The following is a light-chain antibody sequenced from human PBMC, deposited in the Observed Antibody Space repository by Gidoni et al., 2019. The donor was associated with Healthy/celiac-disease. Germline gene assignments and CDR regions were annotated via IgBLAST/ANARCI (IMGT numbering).Light chain of an antibody. V-gene: IGKV3-11*01. CDR3: QQRSNWPQVT. Sequence: EIVLTQSPATLSLSPGERATLSCRASQSVSSYLAWYQQKPGRAPRLLIYDASNRATDIPARFSGSGSGTDFTLTISSLEPEDFAVYYCQQRSNWPQVTFGQGTRLEIK. CDR1: QSVSSY. J-gene: IGKJ5*01. CDR2: DAS.